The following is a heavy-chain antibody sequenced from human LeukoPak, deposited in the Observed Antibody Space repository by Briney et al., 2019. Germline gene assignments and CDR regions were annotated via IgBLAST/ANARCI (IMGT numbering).Heavy chain of an antibody. CDR2: IKQDASQE. J-gene: IGHJ4*02. CDR1: GFTFSSYW. CDR3: ARGVVYPTWSGPHWSDY. Sequence: PGGSLRLSCAACGFTFSSYWMSWVRQAPGKGPEWVAHIKQDASQEYHVDSVKGRFTISRDNAKNSLYLQMNSLRADDTAVYYCARGVVYPTWSGPHWSDYWGQGTLVTVSS. V-gene: IGHV3-7*01. D-gene: IGHD3-3*01.